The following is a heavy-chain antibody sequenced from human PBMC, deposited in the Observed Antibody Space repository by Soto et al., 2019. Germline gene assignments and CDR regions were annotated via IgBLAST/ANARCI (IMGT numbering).Heavy chain of an antibody. CDR1: GGSISSGGYS. J-gene: IGHJ3*02. Sequence: SETLSLTCAVSGGSISSGGYSWNWIRQPPGKGLEWIGNIYHSGSTYYNASLKSRVTISVDRSKNQFSLKLSSVTAADTAVYYCGRGGYANAFDIWGQGTMVTVSS. CDR2: IYHSGST. CDR3: GRGGYANAFDI. D-gene: IGHD5-12*01. V-gene: IGHV4-30-2*01.